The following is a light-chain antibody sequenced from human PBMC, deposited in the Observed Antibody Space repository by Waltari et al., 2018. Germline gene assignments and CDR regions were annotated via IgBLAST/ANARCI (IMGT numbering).Light chain of an antibody. J-gene: IGLJ3*02. CDR3: QTWGTDSRV. Sequence: QLVLTQSPSASASLGASVKLTCTLSGGHSGNAIAWHQQQPEKGPRYLMKLNSDGSHHKGDGIPDRVSGSSSGAERYLSISSVQSEDEADYYCQTWGTDSRVFGGGTKLTVL. V-gene: IGLV4-69*01. CDR1: GGHSGNA. CDR2: LNSDGSH.